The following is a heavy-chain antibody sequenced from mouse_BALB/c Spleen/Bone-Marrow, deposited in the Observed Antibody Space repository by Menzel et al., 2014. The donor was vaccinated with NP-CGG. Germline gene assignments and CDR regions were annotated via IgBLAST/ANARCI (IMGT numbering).Heavy chain of an antibody. CDR1: GYTFTDYE. Sequence: QVQLKQSGAELVRPGASVTLSCKASGYTFTDYEMHWVKQTPVHGLEWIGAIDPETGGTAYNQKFEGKATLTADKSSSTAYMELRSLTSEDSAVDYCTREGYYGSSPAWFAYWGQGTLVTVSA. D-gene: IGHD1-1*01. J-gene: IGHJ3*01. V-gene: IGHV1-15*01. CDR2: IDPETGGT. CDR3: TREGYYGSSPAWFAY.